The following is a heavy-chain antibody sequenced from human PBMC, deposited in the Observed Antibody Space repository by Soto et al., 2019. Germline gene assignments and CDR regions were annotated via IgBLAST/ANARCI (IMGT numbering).Heavy chain of an antibody. CDR2: INHSGST. V-gene: IGHV4-34*01. D-gene: IGHD2-2*01. J-gene: IGHJ6*03. Sequence: SETLSLTCAVYGGSFSGYYWSWIRQPPGKGLEWIGEINHSGSTNYNPSLKSRVTISVDTSKNQFSLKLSSVTAADTAVYYCARGLSFPYCSSTSCPKKPPQPNYYYYMDVWGKGTTVTVSS. CDR3: ARGLSFPYCSSTSCPKKPPQPNYYYYMDV. CDR1: GGSFSGYY.